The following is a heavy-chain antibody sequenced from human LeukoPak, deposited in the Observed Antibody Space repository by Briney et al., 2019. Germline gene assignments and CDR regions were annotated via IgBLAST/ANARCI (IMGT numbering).Heavy chain of an antibody. CDR1: GYTFTGYY. CDR3: ARAPYYGSGSCYDY. Sequence: ASVKVSCKASGYTFTGYYMHWVRQAPGQGLEWMGWINPNSGSTNYAQKFQGWVTMTRDTSISTAYMELSRLRSDDTAVYYCARAPYYGSGSCYDYWGQGTLVTVSS. D-gene: IGHD3-10*01. V-gene: IGHV1-2*04. CDR2: INPNSGST. J-gene: IGHJ4*02.